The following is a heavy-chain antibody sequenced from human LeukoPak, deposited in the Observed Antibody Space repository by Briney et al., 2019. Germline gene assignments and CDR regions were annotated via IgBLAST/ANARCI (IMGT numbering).Heavy chain of an antibody. CDR2: ISAYNGKT. Sequence: ASVKVSCKTSGYIFTNYGTSWVRQAPGEGLEWMGWISAYNGKTNSPQRLQGRVTMTTDTSTNSAYMELRSLRPDDTAVYYCARTPWELPSRFDYWGQGTLVTVSS. CDR1: GYIFTNYG. D-gene: IGHD1-26*01. CDR3: ARTPWELPSRFDY. J-gene: IGHJ4*02. V-gene: IGHV1-18*01.